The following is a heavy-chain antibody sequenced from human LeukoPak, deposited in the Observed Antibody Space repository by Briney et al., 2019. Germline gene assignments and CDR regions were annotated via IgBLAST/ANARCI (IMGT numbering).Heavy chain of an antibody. Sequence: GGSLRLPCAASGFTFSSYGMHWVRQAPGKGLEWVAVIWYDGSNKYYADSVKGRFTISRDNSKNTLYLQMNSLRAEDTAVYYCAKEANYDFWSGYDPWGQGTLVTVSS. CDR3: AKEANYDFWSGYDP. V-gene: IGHV3-33*06. CDR1: GFTFSSYG. J-gene: IGHJ5*02. D-gene: IGHD3-3*01. CDR2: IWYDGSNK.